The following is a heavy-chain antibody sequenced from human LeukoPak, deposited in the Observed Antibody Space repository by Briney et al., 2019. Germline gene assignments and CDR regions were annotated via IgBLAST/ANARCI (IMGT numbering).Heavy chain of an antibody. CDR2: ISSSSSYI. J-gene: IGHJ4*02. CDR1: GFTFSSYS. Sequence: GGSLRLSCAASGFTFSSYSMNWVRQAPGKGLEWVSSISSSSSYIYYADSVRGRFTISRDNAKNSLYLQMNSLRAEDTAVYYCARGYSSGWYSRRYRVDFDYWGQGTLVTVSS. V-gene: IGHV3-21*01. CDR3: ARGYSSGWYSRRYRVDFDY. D-gene: IGHD6-19*01.